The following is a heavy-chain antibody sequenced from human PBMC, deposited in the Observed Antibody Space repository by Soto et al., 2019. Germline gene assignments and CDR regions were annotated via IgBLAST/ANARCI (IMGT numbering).Heavy chain of an antibody. J-gene: IGHJ6*01. V-gene: IGHV3-23*01. D-gene: IGHD6-13*01. CDR2: ISGIGGSS. Sequence: EVQLLESGGALEHQGGSLRLSCAASGFAFSTYAMNWVRQAPGKGLEWVSVISGIGGSSYYPAFVKGRFTISRDNSKNTLFLQMNGLRAEYTAVYYCAKVTKRAAAGRYEYYKYGMDVWGQGTTVTVSS. CDR1: GFAFSTYA. CDR3: AKVTKRAAAGRYEYYKYGMDV.